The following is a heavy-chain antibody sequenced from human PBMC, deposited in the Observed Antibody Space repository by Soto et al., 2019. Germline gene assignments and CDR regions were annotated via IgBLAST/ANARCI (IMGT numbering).Heavy chain of an antibody. CDR2: ISVSCISI. J-gene: IGHJ2*01. CDR1: GFTFRSYA. Sequence: GGSLRLSCAASGFTFRSYAMSWVRQAPGKCLVWVLGISVSCISIHYADSVKGRFTVSIDNSKNTLYLQMNSLRAEDTAVYNCAKEPVGPDWYFDLWGRGTLVTVSS. V-gene: IGHV3-23*01. CDR3: AKEPVGPDWYFDL.